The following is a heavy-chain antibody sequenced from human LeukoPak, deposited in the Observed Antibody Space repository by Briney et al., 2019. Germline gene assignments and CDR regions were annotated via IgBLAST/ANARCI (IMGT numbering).Heavy chain of an antibody. J-gene: IGHJ3*02. Sequence: PQTLSLTCAVSGGSISSGGYSWSWIRQPPGKGLEWIGYIYHSGSTYYNPSLKSRVTISVDRSKNQFSLKLSSVTAADTAVYYCARLRSYYYDSSGYYSASDIWGQGTMVTVSS. D-gene: IGHD3-22*01. V-gene: IGHV4-30-2*01. CDR1: GGSISSGGYS. CDR3: ARLRSYYYDSSGYYSASDI. CDR2: IYHSGST.